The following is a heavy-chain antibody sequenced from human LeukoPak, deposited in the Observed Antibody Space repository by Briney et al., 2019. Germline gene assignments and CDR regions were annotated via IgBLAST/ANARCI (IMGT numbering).Heavy chain of an antibody. CDR1: LYTFTGYN. Sequence: ASLRGSRTAPLYTFTGYNMYRVRQAPREGREWVGWINPNSGGTNYAQKFQGRVTMTRDTSISTAYMELSRLRSDDTAVYYCARDRDGYNLSGLDYWGQGTLVTVSS. D-gene: IGHD5-12*01. CDR2: INPNSGGT. V-gene: IGHV1-2*02. J-gene: IGHJ4*02. CDR3: ARDRDGYNLSGLDY.